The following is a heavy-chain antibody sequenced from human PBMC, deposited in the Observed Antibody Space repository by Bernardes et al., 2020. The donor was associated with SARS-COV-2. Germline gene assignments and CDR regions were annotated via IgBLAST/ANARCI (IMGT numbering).Heavy chain of an antibody. V-gene: IGHV3-30*18. CDR1: GFTFSSYG. D-gene: IGHD6-6*01. CDR2: ISYDGSNK. CDR3: AKDFIVGSSSPHFYYYYGMDV. J-gene: IGHJ6*02. Sequence: GGSLRLSCAASGFTFSSYGMHWVRQAPGKGLEWVAVISYDGSNKYHADSVKGRFTISRDNSKNTLYLQMNSLRAEDTAVYYCAKDFIVGSSSPHFYYYYGMDVWGQGTTITVSS.